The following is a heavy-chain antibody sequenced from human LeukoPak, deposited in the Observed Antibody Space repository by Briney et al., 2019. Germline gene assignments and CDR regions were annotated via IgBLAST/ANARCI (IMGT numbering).Heavy chain of an antibody. CDR3: ARGFPSPRRYCSSTSCYGGLNWFDP. V-gene: IGHV1-8*01. CDR1: GYTFTSYD. J-gene: IGHJ5*02. Sequence: ASVKVSCKASGYTFTSYDINWVRQATGQGLEWMGWMNPNSGNTGYAQKFQGRVTMTRNTSISTAYMELSSLRSEDTAAYYCARGFPSPRRYCSSTSCYGGLNWFDPWGQGTLVTVSS. CDR2: MNPNSGNT. D-gene: IGHD2-2*01.